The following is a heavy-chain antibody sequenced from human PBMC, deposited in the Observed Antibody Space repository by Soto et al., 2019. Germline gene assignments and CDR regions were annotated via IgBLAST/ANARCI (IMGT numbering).Heavy chain of an antibody. Sequence: PGGSLRLSCGVSGFTFSSYWMHWVRQGPGKGLVWVSSINSDGSTTTYADSVKGRFTISKDNAKNTLYLEMNSLRAEDTAVYYCARDMVGVGATVDYWGHGTLVTVSS. CDR3: ARDMVGVGATVDY. J-gene: IGHJ4*01. CDR2: INSDGSTT. V-gene: IGHV3-74*01. CDR1: GFTFSSYW. D-gene: IGHD1-26*01.